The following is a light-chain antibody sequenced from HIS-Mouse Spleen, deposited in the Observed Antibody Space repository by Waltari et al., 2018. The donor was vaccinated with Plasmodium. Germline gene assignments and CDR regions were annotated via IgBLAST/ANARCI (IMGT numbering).Light chain of an antibody. CDR3: QQYGSSPYT. J-gene: IGKJ2*01. CDR1: QSVSSSY. Sequence: ELVLTQSPGTLSLSPGDRATLTCRASQSVSSSYLAWYQQKPGQAPRHLIHGASSRATGIPDRFSGSGSGTDFTLTISRLEPEDFAVYYCQQYGSSPYTFGQGTKLEIK. V-gene: IGKV3-20*01. CDR2: GAS.